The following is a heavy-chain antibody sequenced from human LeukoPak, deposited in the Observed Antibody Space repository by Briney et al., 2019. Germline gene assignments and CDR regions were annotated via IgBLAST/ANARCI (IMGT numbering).Heavy chain of an antibody. J-gene: IGHJ4*02. CDR3: ARRYCSSTSCTLDY. V-gene: IGHV3-48*03. CDR2: ISSSGSAK. Sequence: GGSLRLSCAASGFTLSSYEMNWVRQAPGKGLEWVSYISSSGSAKYYADSVKGRFTISRVNADNSLYLQMSSLRAEDTAVYYCARRYCSSTSCTLDYWGQGTLVTVSS. D-gene: IGHD2-2*01. CDR1: GFTLSSYE.